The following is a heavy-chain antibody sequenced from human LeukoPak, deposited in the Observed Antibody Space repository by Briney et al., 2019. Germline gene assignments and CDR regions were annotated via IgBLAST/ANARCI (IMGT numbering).Heavy chain of an antibody. CDR3: ARAPAYYDILTGPGGTHFDY. D-gene: IGHD3-9*01. Sequence: GGFLRLSCAASGFIFSSYAMTWVRQAPGKGLEWVSAISGSGGKTYYPDSVKGRFTVSRDNSQSTLYLQITSLTAEDTAVYYCARAPAYYDILTGPGGTHFDYWGQGTLVTVSS. CDR1: GFIFSSYA. CDR2: ISGSGGKT. J-gene: IGHJ4*02. V-gene: IGHV3-23*01.